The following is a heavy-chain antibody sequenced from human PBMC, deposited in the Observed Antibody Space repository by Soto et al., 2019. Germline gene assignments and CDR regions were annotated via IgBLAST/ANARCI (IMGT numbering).Heavy chain of an antibody. Sequence: VQLVESGGGVVQPGRSLRLSCAASGFTFSSYAMHWVRQAPGKGLEWVAVISYDGSNKYYADSVKGRFTISRDNSKNTLYLQMNSLRAEDTAVYYCATLGGGDKLPKRAEYFQHWGQGTLVTVSS. J-gene: IGHJ1*01. CDR2: ISYDGSNK. V-gene: IGHV3-30-3*01. CDR3: ATLGGGDKLPKRAEYFQH. CDR1: GFTFSSYA. D-gene: IGHD2-21*02.